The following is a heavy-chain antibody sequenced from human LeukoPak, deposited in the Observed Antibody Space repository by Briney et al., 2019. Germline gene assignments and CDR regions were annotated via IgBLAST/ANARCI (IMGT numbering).Heavy chain of an antibody. CDR3: ARVRDGYNHVTYYFDY. Sequence: SVKVSCKASGGTFSSYAISWVRQAPGQGLEWMGGIIPIFGTANYAQKFQGRVTITADESTSTAYMELSSLRSEDTAVYYCARVRDGYNHVTYYFDYWGQGTLVTVSS. J-gene: IGHJ4*02. V-gene: IGHV1-69*13. CDR1: GGTFSSYA. CDR2: IIPIFGTA. D-gene: IGHD5-24*01.